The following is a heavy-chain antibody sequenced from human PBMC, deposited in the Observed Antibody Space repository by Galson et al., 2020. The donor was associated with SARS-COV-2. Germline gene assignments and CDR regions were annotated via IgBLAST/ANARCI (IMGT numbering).Heavy chain of an antibody. CDR1: GGSISSGGYY. V-gene: IGHV4-31*03. CDR3: AREGYCGGDCSGGMDV. CDR2: IYYSGST. D-gene: IGHD2-21*02. Sequence: SQTLSLTCTVSGGSISSGGYYWSWIRQHPGKGLEWIGYIYYSGSTYYNPSLKSRVTISVDTSKNQFSLKLSSVTAADTAVYYCAREGYCGGDCSGGMDVWGQGTTVTVSS. J-gene: IGHJ6*02.